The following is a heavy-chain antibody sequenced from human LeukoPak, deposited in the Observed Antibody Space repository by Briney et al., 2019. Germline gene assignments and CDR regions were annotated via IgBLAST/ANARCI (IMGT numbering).Heavy chain of an antibody. Sequence: QPGGSLRLSCAASGYTFSNAWLSWVRQAPGKGLEWVAVTSYDGSNKYDGDSVKGRFTISRDNSKNTLYLQMNSLRAEDTAVYYCARDPVTGAMEWGYFDYWGQGTLVTVSS. V-gene: IGHV3-30-3*01. CDR3: ARDPVTGAMEWGYFDY. CDR1: GYTFSNAW. D-gene: IGHD6-19*01. CDR2: TSYDGSNK. J-gene: IGHJ4*02.